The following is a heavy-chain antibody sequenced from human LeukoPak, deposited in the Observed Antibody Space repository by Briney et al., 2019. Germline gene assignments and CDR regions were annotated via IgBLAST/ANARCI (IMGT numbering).Heavy chain of an antibody. CDR1: GFTFSSYG. J-gene: IGHJ2*01. CDR3: AKGTYYYDSSDPSWYFDL. CDR2: ISGSGGST. V-gene: IGHV3-23*01. D-gene: IGHD3-22*01. Sequence: SGGSLRLSCAASGFTFSSYGMSWVRQAPGKGLEWVSAISGSGGSTYYADSVKGRFTISRDNSKNTLYLQMNSLRAEDTAVYYCAKGTYYYDSSDPSWYFDLWGRGTLVTVSS.